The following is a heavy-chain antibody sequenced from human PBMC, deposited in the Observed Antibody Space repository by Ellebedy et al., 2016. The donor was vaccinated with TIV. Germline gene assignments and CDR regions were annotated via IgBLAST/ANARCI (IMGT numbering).Heavy chain of an antibody. Sequence: MPSETLSLTCAVYGVSISSYYWRWIREPPGKGLEWIGYGYYSGTPNYNPSLKRRLTISVDTSKNQLSLKLSSVTAADTAVYFCARRDTSGYYTDWGQGTLVTVSS. CDR2: GYYSGTP. CDR1: GVSISSYY. CDR3: ARRDTSGYYTD. J-gene: IGHJ4*02. D-gene: IGHD3-3*01. V-gene: IGHV4-59*01.